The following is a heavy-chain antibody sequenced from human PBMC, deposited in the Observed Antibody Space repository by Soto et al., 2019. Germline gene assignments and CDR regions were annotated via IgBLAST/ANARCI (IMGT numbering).Heavy chain of an antibody. CDR2: IDPKSGGT. Sequence: QLVQSGAEVKKPGASVKVSCKTSGPTFIAYYIHWVRQAPGQGLEWMGWIDPKSGGTIYEQKFLGRVTMTRDTSINTAYMELNTLTSDDTALYYCARISVDVPEWGQGTLITVSS. D-gene: IGHD5-12*01. V-gene: IGHV1-2*02. CDR3: ARISVDVPE. J-gene: IGHJ4*02. CDR1: GPTFIAYY.